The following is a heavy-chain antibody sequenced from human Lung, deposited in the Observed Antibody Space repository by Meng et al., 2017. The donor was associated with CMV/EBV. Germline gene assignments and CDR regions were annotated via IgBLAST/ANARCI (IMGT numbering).Heavy chain of an antibody. CDR1: GFAFNSYG. D-gene: IGHD3-10*01. Sequence: GESLKISCEASGFAFNSYGMHWVRQAPGKGLAWVAFIQYDGSNKYYADSVKGRFTISRDNSKNTLYVQMNSLRAEDTAVYYCACNSGDCWGQGTLVTVSS. J-gene: IGHJ4*02. CDR3: ACNSGDC. V-gene: IGHV3-30*02. CDR2: IQYDGSNK.